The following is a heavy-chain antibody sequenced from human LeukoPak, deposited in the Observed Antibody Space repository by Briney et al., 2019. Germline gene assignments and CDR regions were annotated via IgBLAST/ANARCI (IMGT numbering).Heavy chain of an antibody. CDR3: AKDPGYCSGGSCYAFDY. CDR2: IRYDGSNK. D-gene: IGHD2-15*01. Sequence: GGSLRLSCAASGFTFSSYGMHWVRQAPGKGLEWVAFIRYDGSNKHYADSVKGRSTISRDNSKNTLYLQMNSLRAEDTAVYYCAKDPGYCSGGSCYAFDYWGQGTLVTVSS. J-gene: IGHJ4*02. V-gene: IGHV3-30*02. CDR1: GFTFSSYG.